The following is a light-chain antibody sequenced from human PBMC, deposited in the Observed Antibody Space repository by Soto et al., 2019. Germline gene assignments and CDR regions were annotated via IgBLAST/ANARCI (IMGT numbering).Light chain of an antibody. CDR1: QGISSY. Sequence: IQMTQSPSSFSASTGDRVTITCRASQGISSYLAWYQVKPGKAPKLLIYAAFTLESGVPSRFSATVSGTEFSLTITSLQPEDFATYYCQQLFDSPITFGQGTQLEIK. V-gene: IGKV1-8*01. J-gene: IGKJ5*01. CDR2: AAF. CDR3: QQLFDSPIT.